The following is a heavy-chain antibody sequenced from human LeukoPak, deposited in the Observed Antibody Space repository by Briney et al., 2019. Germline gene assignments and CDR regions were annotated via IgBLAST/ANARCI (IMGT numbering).Heavy chain of an antibody. J-gene: IGHJ4*02. CDR1: GFTFSSYA. V-gene: IGHV3-23*01. CDR3: AKDPVPPLHYDFWSGYYSDY. D-gene: IGHD3-3*01. CDR2: ISGSGGST. Sequence: GGSLRLSCAASGFTFSSYAMSWVHQAPGKGLEWVSAISGSGGSTYYADSVKGRFTISRDNSKNTLYLQMNSLRAEDTAVYYCAKDPVPPLHYDFWSGYYSDYWGQGTLVTVSS.